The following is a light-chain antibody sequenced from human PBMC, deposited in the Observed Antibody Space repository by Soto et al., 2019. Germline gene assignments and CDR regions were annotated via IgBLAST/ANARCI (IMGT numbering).Light chain of an antibody. CDR1: QSVSSSS. V-gene: IGKV3-20*01. CDR3: QQYRT. J-gene: IGKJ1*01. Sequence: EIVSTQSPGTLCLSPGERATLSCRASQSVSSSSLAWYQQNPGQAPRLLIYEASSRATGIPDRFSGSGSGTDFTLTISRLEPEDFAVYYCQQYRTFGQGTKVDIK. CDR2: EAS.